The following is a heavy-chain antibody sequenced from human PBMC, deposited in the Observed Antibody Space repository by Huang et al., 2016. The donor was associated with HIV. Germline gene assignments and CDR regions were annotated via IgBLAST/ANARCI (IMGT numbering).Heavy chain of an antibody. CDR3: ARAKDTWDAYDI. CDR1: GFPFNNHA. CDR2: ISNDGSNN. Sequence: QVQLVESGGGVVQPGRSLRLSCAASGFPFNNHAMQWVSQAPGKGLDWVAVISNDGSNNYYADSVKGRFTISRDSSKSTLFLHMTSLRTEDTAVYYCARAKDTWDAYDIWGQGTMVMVSS. J-gene: IGHJ3*02. V-gene: IGHV3-30-3*01. D-gene: IGHD5-18*01.